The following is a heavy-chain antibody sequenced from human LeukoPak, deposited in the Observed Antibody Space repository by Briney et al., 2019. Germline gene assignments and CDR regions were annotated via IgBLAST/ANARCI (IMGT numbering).Heavy chain of an antibody. V-gene: IGHV4-61*02. CDR2: IYTSGST. J-gene: IGHJ5*02. CDR1: GGSIGSGSYY. CDR3: ARSFYYYDSGTYYNPNWFDP. D-gene: IGHD3-10*01. Sequence: PSETLSLTCTVSGGSIGSGSYYWSWIRQPAGKGLEWIGRIYTSGSTNYNPSLKSRVTISVDTSKNQFSLKLRSVTAADTAVYYCARSFYYYDSGTYYNPNWFDPWGQGTPVTVSS.